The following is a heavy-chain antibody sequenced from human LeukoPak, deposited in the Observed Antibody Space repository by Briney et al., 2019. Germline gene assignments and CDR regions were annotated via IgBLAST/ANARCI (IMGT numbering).Heavy chain of an antibody. CDR2: ISYDGSNK. V-gene: IGHV3-30-3*01. Sequence: GGSLRLSCAASGFTFSSYAMHWVRQAPGKGLEWVAVISYDGSNKYYADSVKGRFTISRDNSKNTLYLQMNSLRAEDTAVYYCAREEPAAKVFDYWGQGTLVTVSS. D-gene: IGHD2-2*01. CDR3: AREEPAAKVFDY. CDR1: GFTFSSYA. J-gene: IGHJ4*02.